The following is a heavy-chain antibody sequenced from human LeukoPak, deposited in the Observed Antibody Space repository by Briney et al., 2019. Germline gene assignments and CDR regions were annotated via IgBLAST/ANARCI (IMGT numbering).Heavy chain of an antibody. CDR3: ARTTESDIAVAGTVWD. CDR1: GFSLSTSGMC. D-gene: IGHD6-19*01. CDR2: IDWDDDK. J-gene: IGHJ4*02. Sequence: ESGPALVKPTQTLTLTCTFSGFSLSTSGMCVSWIRRPPGKALERLARIDWDDDKYYSTSLKTRLTISKDTSKNQVVLTMTNMDPVDTATYYCARTTESDIAVAGTVWDWGQGTLVTVSS. V-gene: IGHV2-70*11.